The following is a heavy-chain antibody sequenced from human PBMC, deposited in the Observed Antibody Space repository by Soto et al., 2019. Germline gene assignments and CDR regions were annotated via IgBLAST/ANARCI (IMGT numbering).Heavy chain of an antibody. D-gene: IGHD3-3*01. V-gene: IGHV1-46*01. CDR3: ARDSSVYYDFWSGYYPNNWFDP. CDR2: INPSGGST. J-gene: IGHJ5*02. CDR1: GYTFTSYY. Sequence: EASVKVSCKASGYTFTSYYMHWVRQAPGQGLEWMGIINPSGGSTSYAQKFQGRVTMTRDTSTSTVYMELSSLRSEDTAVYYCARDSSVYYDFWSGYYPNNWFDPWGQGTLVTVSS.